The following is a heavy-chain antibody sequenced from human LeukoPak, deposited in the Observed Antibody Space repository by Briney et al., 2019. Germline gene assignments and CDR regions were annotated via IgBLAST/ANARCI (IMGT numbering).Heavy chain of an antibody. D-gene: IGHD3-22*01. CDR2: IYTSGST. CDR1: GGSISSGSYY. J-gene: IGHJ3*02. Sequence: PSQTLSLTCTVSGGSISSGSYYWSWIRQPAGKGLEWIGRIYTSGSTNYNPSLKSRVTISVDTSKNQFSLKLSSVTAADTAVYYCARALIPAYDSSGYYPDAFDIWGQGTMVTVSS. CDR3: ARALIPAYDSSGYYPDAFDI. V-gene: IGHV4-61*02.